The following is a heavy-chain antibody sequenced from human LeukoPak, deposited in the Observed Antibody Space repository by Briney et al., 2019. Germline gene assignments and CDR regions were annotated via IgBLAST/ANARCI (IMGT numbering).Heavy chain of an antibody. CDR3: ARALIGYYFDY. D-gene: IGHD2-8*01. CDR2: ISSSSSTI. V-gene: IGHV3-48*01. Sequence: GGSLRLSCAASGFTFSSYSMNWVRQAPGKGLEWVSYISSSSSTIYYANSVKGRFTISRDNAKNSLYLQMNSLRAEDTAVYYCARALIGYYFDYWGQGTLVTVSS. CDR1: GFTFSSYS. J-gene: IGHJ4*02.